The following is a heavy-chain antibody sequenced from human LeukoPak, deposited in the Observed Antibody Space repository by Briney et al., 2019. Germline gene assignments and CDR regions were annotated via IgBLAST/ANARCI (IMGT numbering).Heavy chain of an antibody. J-gene: IGHJ5*02. CDR3: ARGVVGNP. V-gene: IGHV3-23*01. CDR2: ISGSGGDT. CDR1: GFSLSSYG. D-gene: IGHD1-26*01. Sequence: GGTLRLSCVASGFSLSSYGMSWVRQAPGKGLEWVSAISGSGGDTYYADSVKGRFTISRDNAKNTLYLQMNSLRAEDTAVYYCARGVVGNPWGQGTLVTVSS.